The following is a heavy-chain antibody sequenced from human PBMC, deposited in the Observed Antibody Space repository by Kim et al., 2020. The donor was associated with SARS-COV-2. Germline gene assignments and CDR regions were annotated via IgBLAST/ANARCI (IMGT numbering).Heavy chain of an antibody. CDR2: INPNSGGT. CDR3: ARDRASYSSSWYVY. D-gene: IGHD6-13*01. J-gene: IGHJ4*02. V-gene: IGHV1-2*02. Sequence: ASVKVSCKASGYTFTGYYMHWVRQAPGQGLEWMGWINPNSGGTNYAQKFQGRVTMTRDTSISTAYMELSRLRSDDTAVYYCARDRASYSSSWYVYWGQGTLVTVSS. CDR1: GYTFTGYY.